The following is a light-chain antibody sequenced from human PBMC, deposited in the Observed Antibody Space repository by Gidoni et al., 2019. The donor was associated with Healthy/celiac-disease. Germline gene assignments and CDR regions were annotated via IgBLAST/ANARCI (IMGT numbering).Light chain of an antibody. CDR2: AAS. J-gene: IGKJ1*01. V-gene: IGKV1-39*01. CDR3: QQSYSTLTWT. CDR1: QSISSY. Sequence: DIQMTQSPSSLSASVGDRVTITCRASQSISSYLNWYQQKPGKAPKLLIYAASSLQSGVPSRFSGSGSGTDFTLIISSLQPEDFATYYCQQSYSTLTWTFXXXTKVEIK.